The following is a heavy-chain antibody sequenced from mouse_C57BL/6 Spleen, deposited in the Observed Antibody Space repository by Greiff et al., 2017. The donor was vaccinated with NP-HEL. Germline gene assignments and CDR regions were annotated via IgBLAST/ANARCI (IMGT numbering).Heavy chain of an antibody. V-gene: IGHV14-4*01. CDR2: IDPENGDT. CDR3: TTEFIISGY. Sequence: VHVKQSGAELVRPGASVKLSCTASGFNIKDDYMHWVKQRPEQGLEWIGWIDPENGDTEYASKFQGKATITADTSSNTAYLQLSSLTSEDTAVYYCTTEFIISGYWGQGTTLTVSS. J-gene: IGHJ2*01. CDR1: GFNIKDDY. D-gene: IGHD1-1*01.